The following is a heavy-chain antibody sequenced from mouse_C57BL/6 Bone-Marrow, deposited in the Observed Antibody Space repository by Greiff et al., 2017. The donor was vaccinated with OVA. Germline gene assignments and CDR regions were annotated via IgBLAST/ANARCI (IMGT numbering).Heavy chain of an antibody. CDR2: ISSGGSYT. Sequence: VQLKESGGDLVKPGGSLKLSCAASGFTFSSSCMSWVRQTPDKRLEWVATISSGGSYTYYPDSVKGRFTISRDNAKNTLYLQMSSLKSEDTAMYYCARQAITTVDAYWGQGTLVTVSA. CDR3: ARQAITTVDAY. V-gene: IGHV5-6*01. D-gene: IGHD1-1*01. J-gene: IGHJ3*01. CDR1: GFTFSSSC.